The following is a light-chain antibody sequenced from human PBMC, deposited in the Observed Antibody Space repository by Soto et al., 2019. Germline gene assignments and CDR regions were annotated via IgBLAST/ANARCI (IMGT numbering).Light chain of an antibody. V-gene: IGKV1-5*03. CDR1: QSISSW. J-gene: IGKJ1*01. CDR3: QQYTSYSWT. CDR2: KAS. Sequence: DIQMTQSPSTLSASVGDRVTITCRASQSISSWLAWYQQKPGKAPKLLIYKASSLESGVPSRFSGSGSGTEFTLTISSLQPDDFATYYCQQYTSYSWTFGQGTKVAIK.